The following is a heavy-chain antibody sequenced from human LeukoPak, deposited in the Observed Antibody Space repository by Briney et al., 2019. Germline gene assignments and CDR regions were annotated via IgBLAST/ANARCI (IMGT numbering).Heavy chain of an antibody. J-gene: IGHJ3*02. V-gene: IGHV4-59*01. Sequence: SETLSLTCTVSGGSISSYYWSWIRQPPGKGLEWIRYIYYSGSTNYNPTLKSRVTISVDTSKNQFSLKLSSVTAADTAVYYCARASRYDFWSGYSGAFDIWGQGTMVTVSS. CDR2: IYYSGST. D-gene: IGHD3-3*01. CDR1: GGSISSYY. CDR3: ARASRYDFWSGYSGAFDI.